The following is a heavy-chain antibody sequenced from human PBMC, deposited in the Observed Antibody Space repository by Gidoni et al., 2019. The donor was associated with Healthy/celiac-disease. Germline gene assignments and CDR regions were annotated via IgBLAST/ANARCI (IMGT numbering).Heavy chain of an antibody. CDR3: TRDHPWLATDY. CDR2: IRSKAYGGTT. Sequence: EVQLVASGGGLVKPGRSLRLSCTASGFTFGDYAMSWFRQAPGKGLEWVVFIRSKAYGGTTEYAASVKGRFTISRYDSKSIAYLQMNSLKTEDTAVYYCTRDHPWLATDYWGQGTLVTVSS. J-gene: IGHJ4*02. CDR1: GFTFGDYA. D-gene: IGHD5-12*01. V-gene: IGHV3-49*05.